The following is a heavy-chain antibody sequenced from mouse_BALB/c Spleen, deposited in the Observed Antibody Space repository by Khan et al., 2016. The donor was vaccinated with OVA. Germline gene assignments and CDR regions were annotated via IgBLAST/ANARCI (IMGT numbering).Heavy chain of an antibody. J-gene: IGHJ3*01. CDR1: GFTFSTFA. CDR2: INSDGDYI. CDR3: ARHNYGPFAY. D-gene: IGHD1-1*01. V-gene: IGHV5-9-3*01. Sequence: EVELVESGGDLVKPGGSLKLSCAASGFTFSTFAMSWVRQTPEKRLEWVATINSDGDYIYYPDSVKGRFTIPRDNAKNTPYLQMISLRSEATAMYYCARHNYGPFAYWGQGTLVTVSA.